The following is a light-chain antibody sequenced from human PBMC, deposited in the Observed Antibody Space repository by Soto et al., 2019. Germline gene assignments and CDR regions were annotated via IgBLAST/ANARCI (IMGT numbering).Light chain of an antibody. Sequence: DIQMTQSPSSLSASVGDRVTITCRASQSISRYLNWYQQKPGKAPNLLIYDATNLQSGVPSRFSGSGSGTDFTLTISSLHPEDFAAYYCHQSYNAPWTFGQGTKVEVK. V-gene: IGKV1-39*01. CDR3: HQSYNAPWT. J-gene: IGKJ1*01. CDR1: QSISRY. CDR2: DAT.